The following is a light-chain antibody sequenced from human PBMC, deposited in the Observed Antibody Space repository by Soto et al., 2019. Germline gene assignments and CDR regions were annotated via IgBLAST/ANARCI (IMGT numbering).Light chain of an antibody. CDR2: AVS. J-gene: IGLJ1*01. CDR1: ASDVGGYNY. V-gene: IGLV2-14*01. CDR3: FLYTSRTTYV. Sequence: QSVLTQPASVSGSPGQSITISCTGAASDVGGYNYVSWYQQHPGKAPKLMIHAVSNRPSGISSRFSGSKSGNTASLTISGLQSEDEADYFCFLYTSRTTYVFGTGTKVTVL.